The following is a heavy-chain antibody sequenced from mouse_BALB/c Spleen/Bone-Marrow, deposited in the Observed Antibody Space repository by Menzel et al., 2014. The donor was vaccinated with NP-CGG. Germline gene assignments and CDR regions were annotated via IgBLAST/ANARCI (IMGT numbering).Heavy chain of an antibody. CDR1: GFTFSSYA. D-gene: IGHD1-2*01. CDR2: ITRGGSYT. V-gene: IGHV5-9-1*01. J-gene: IGHJ2*01. Sequence: EVKVVESGGGLVKPGRPLKLSCAASGFTFSSYAMSWVRQTPTKRMEWVATITRGGSYTYYPDSMKGRFTMSRDNAKNPLYLQMSSLRSEDTAMYYCARLILYYVCLDYWGQCTTLTGSS. CDR3: ARLILYYVCLDY.